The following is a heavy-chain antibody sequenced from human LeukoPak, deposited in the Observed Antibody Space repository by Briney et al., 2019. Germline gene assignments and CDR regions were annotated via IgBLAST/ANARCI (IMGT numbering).Heavy chain of an antibody. Sequence: PGGSLRLSCAASGFTFENDAMHWVRQAPGRGLEWVSSVSWNSGNIAYADSVKGRFSSSRDNAKNSLYLQMSSLRTEDTALYYCAKDLDSSGYYRPFDYWGQGALVTVSS. CDR2: VSWNSGNI. D-gene: IGHD3-22*01. CDR3: AKDLDSSGYYRPFDY. J-gene: IGHJ4*02. CDR1: GFTFENDA. V-gene: IGHV3-9*01.